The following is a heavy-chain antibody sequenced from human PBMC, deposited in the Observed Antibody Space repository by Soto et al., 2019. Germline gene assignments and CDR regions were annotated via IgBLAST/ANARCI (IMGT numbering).Heavy chain of an antibody. CDR2: ISYDGSNK. CDR3: AKDIEISKIQYNWFDP. D-gene: IGHD2-15*01. Sequence: GGSLRLSCAASGFTFSSYAMHWVRQAPGKGLEWVAVISYDGSNKYYADSVKGRFTISRDNSKNTLYLQMNSLRAEDTAVYYCAKDIEISKIQYNWFDPWGQGTLVTVSS. CDR1: GFTFSSYA. J-gene: IGHJ5*02. V-gene: IGHV3-30-3*01.